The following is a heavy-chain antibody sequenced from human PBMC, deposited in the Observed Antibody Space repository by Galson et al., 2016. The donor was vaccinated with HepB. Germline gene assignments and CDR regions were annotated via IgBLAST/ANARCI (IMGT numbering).Heavy chain of an antibody. CDR2: IWPGDSDT. J-gene: IGHJ4*02. Sequence: QSGAEVKKAGESLKISCKGSGDSFNRYWIGWVRQMPGKGLEWMGIIWPGDSDTRYRPSFQGQVTISVDKSIRTAYLQWSSLKASDTAVYYCAILNYYDSYGYYDYWGQGTLVTVSS. CDR1: GDSFNRYW. V-gene: IGHV5-51*01. D-gene: IGHD3-22*01. CDR3: AILNYYDSYGYYDY.